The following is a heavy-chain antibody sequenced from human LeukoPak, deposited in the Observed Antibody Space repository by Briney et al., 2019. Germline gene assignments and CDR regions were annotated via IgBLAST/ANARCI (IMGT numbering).Heavy chain of an antibody. CDR1: GYTFTSYG. V-gene: IGHV1-18*01. D-gene: IGHD3-10*01. J-gene: IGHJ6*02. CDR2: ISAYNGNT. Sequence: ASVNVSCTASGYTFTSYGISWVRQAPGQGLEWMGWISAYNGNTNYAQKLQGRATMTTDTSTSTAYMELRSLRSDDTAVYYCASFGAGYGSGSYYYYGMDVWGQGTTVTVSS. CDR3: ASFGAGYGSGSYYYYGMDV.